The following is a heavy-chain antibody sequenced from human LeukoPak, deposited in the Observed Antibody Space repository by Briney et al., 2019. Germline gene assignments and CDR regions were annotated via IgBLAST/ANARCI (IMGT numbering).Heavy chain of an antibody. CDR2: INHSRST. Sequence: SETLTLTCAVYGGSFSGYYWNWIRQPPGKGLEWIGEINHSRSTNYNPSLKSRVTISVDASKNQFSLMLSSVTGADAAVYYCAGLYGGIDDYWGQGTLVTVSS. V-gene: IGHV4-34*01. J-gene: IGHJ4*02. CDR3: AGLYGGIDDY. D-gene: IGHD6-13*01. CDR1: GGSFSGYY.